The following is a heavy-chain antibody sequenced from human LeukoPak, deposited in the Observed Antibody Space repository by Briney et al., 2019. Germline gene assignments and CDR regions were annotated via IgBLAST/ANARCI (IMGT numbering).Heavy chain of an antibody. CDR3: AREGSLRATQGHFFDS. CDR2: IYYSGST. J-gene: IGHJ4*02. Sequence: PSGTLSLTCAVSGGSLSSGNWWTWVRQSPDKGLEWIGYIYYSGSTNYNPSHKSRVTISVDKSKNQFSMILNSVTAADTAVYYCAREGSLRATQGHFFDSWGQGILVTVSS. V-gene: IGHV4-4*02. CDR1: GGSLSSGNW. D-gene: IGHD2-15*01.